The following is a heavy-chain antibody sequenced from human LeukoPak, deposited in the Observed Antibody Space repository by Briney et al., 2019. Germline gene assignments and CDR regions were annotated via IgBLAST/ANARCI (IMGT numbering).Heavy chain of an antibody. Sequence: SVKVSCKASGGTFSSYAISWVRQAPGQGLEWMGGIIPIFGTANYAQKFQGRVTITADESTSTAYMELSSLRSEDTAVYYCLLITYYYDSSGYSQPDYWGQGTLVTVSS. CDR2: IIPIFGTA. J-gene: IGHJ4*02. V-gene: IGHV1-69*13. CDR3: LLITYYYDSSGYSQPDY. D-gene: IGHD3-22*01. CDR1: GGTFSSYA.